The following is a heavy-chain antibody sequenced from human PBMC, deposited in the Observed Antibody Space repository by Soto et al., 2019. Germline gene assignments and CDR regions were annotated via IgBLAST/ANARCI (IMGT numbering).Heavy chain of an antibody. V-gene: IGHV5-51*01. CDR3: AREGATGGATYYYYGMDV. D-gene: IGHD7-27*01. CDR2: IYPGDSDT. CDR1: GYSFTSYW. Sequence: ESLRISCKGAGYSFTSYWIGWVRQMPGKGLEWMGIIYPGDSDTRYSTSFQGQVTISADKSISTAYLQWSSLKASDTAMYYCAREGATGGATYYYYGMDVWGQMPTVTFAS. J-gene: IGHJ6*02.